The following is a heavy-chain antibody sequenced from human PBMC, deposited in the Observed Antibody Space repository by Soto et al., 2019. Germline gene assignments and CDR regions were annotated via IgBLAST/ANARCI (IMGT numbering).Heavy chain of an antibody. Sequence: QVQLVESGGGVVQPGRSLRLSCAASGFTFSSYGMHWVRQAPGKGLEWVAVISYDGSNKYYAASVKGRFTISRDNSKNTLYLQMNSLRAEDTAVYYCAKGQVTVGTPGYFQHWGQGTLVTVSS. D-gene: IGHD4-17*01. CDR1: GFTFSSYG. CDR3: AKGQVTVGTPGYFQH. CDR2: ISYDGSNK. V-gene: IGHV3-30*18. J-gene: IGHJ1*01.